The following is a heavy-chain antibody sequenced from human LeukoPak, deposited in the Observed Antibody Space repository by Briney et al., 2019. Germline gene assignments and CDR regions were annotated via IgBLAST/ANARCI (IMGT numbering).Heavy chain of an antibody. D-gene: IGHD3-22*01. Sequence: GGSLRLSCAASGFTFSNYWMHWVRQAPGKGLEWVAFIRYDGSNKYYADSVKGRFTISRDNSKNTLYLQMNSLRAEDTAVYYCAKETYYYDSSGYYFDYWGQGTLVTVSS. CDR2: IRYDGSNK. J-gene: IGHJ4*02. CDR1: GFTFSNYW. CDR3: AKETYYYDSSGYYFDY. V-gene: IGHV3-30*02.